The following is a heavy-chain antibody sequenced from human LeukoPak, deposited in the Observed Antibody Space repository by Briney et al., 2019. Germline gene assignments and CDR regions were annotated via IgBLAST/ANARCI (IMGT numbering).Heavy chain of an antibody. D-gene: IGHD2-8*01. CDR1: GGSFSGYY. J-gene: IGHJ5*02. CDR2: INHSGST. CDR3: ARGSLVYIQRNWFDP. Sequence: SETLSLTCAVYGGSFSGYYWSWIRQPPGKGLEWIGEINHSGSTNYNPSLKSRVTISIDTSKNQFSLKLSSVTAADTAVYYCARGSLVYIQRNWFDPWGQGTLVTVSS. V-gene: IGHV4-34*01.